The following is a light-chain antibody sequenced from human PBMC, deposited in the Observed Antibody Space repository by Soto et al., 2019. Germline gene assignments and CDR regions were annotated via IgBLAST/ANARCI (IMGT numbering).Light chain of an antibody. Sequence: DIVMTQSPDSLAVSLGERATINCKSSQSVLYISNNNNYLAWYQQKPGQPPKLLIYWASTRESGVPDRFSGSGSGTDFTLTISTLQAEDVAVYYCQQYYSIPPSFGGGTKVEIK. CDR1: QSVLYISNNNNY. CDR2: WAS. J-gene: IGKJ4*01. V-gene: IGKV4-1*01. CDR3: QQYYSIPPS.